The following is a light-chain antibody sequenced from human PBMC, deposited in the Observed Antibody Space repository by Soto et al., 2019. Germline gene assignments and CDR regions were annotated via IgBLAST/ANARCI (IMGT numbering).Light chain of an antibody. CDR1: QTISSW. Sequence: DIQMTQSPSTLSGSVGDRVTITCRASQTISSWLAWYQQKPGKAPKLLIYDASNLDSGVPSRFSGSGSGTEFSLTISNLQPDDCATYYCQQYENYWTFGQGTKADIK. J-gene: IGKJ1*01. V-gene: IGKV1-5*01. CDR3: QQYENYWT. CDR2: DAS.